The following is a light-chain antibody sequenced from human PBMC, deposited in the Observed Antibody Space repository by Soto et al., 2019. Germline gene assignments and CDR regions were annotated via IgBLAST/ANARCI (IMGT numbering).Light chain of an antibody. CDR1: SSDVGGYNY. CDR3: SSYTISSTYA. V-gene: IGLV2-14*01. Sequence: QSVLTQPASVSGSPGQSIAISCTGTSSDVGGYNYVSWYQQHPGKAPKLLINDVSNRPSGVSSRFSGSKSGNTASLTISGLQAEDEADYYCSSYTISSTYAFGPGTKVTVL. J-gene: IGLJ1*01. CDR2: DVS.